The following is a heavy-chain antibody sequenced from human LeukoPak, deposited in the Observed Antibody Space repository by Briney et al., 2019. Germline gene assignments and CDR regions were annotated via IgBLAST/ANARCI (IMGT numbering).Heavy chain of an antibody. V-gene: IGHV3-43*01. Sequence: GGSLRLSCAASGFTFDDYTMHWVRQAPGKGLEWVSLISWDGGSTYYADSVKGRFTISRDNSKNSLYLQMNSLRTEDTALYYCAKGAHSSSWYKGGWDYWGQGTLVTVSS. CDR3: AKGAHSSSWYKGGWDY. CDR1: GFTFDDYT. CDR2: ISWDGGST. D-gene: IGHD6-13*01. J-gene: IGHJ4*02.